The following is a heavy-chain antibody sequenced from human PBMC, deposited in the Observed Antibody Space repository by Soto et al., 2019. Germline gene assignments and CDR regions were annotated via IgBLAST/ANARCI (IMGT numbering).Heavy chain of an antibody. CDR1: RFTFSYYA. J-gene: IGHJ4*02. V-gene: IGHV3-23*01. D-gene: IGHD3-22*01. CDR2: ISASGHTT. Sequence: PGGSLRLSCAASRFTFSYYAMSWVRQAPGKGLEWVSGISASGHTTYYADSVKGRFTISRDNSKNTLYLQMNSLRAEDTALYYCAKDSAYYYDSSGHCFDYWGQGTLVTVSS. CDR3: AKDSAYYYDSSGHCFDY.